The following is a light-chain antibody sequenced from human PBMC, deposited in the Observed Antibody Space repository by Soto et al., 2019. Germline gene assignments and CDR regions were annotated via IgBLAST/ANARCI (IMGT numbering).Light chain of an antibody. CDR1: QSVLFSSNNKNY. CDR2: WAS. CDR3: QQYYSALPYT. J-gene: IGKJ2*01. Sequence: DIVMTQSPDSLAVSLGERATINCKSSQSVLFSSNNKNYLAWYQQKPGQPPKLLIYWASTRESGVPERFRGSGSGTDFTLTISSLQAEDVAVYYCQQYYSALPYTFGQGTKLEIK. V-gene: IGKV4-1*01.